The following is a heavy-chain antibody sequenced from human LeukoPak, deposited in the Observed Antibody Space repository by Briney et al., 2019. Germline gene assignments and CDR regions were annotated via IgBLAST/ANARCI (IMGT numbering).Heavy chain of an antibody. V-gene: IGHV3-64*01. CDR2: ISSNGGST. Sequence: GGSLRLSCAASGFTFSSYTMHWVRQAPGKGLEYVSAISSNGGSTYYANSVKGRFTIPRDNSKNTLYLQMGSLRAEDMAVYYCARDYCSSTSCLLDYWGQGTLVTVSS. J-gene: IGHJ4*02. D-gene: IGHD2-2*01. CDR1: GFTFSSYT. CDR3: ARDYCSSTSCLLDY.